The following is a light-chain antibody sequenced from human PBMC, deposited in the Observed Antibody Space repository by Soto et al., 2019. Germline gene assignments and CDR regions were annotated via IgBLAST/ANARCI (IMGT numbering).Light chain of an antibody. V-gene: IGKV3-15*01. CDR3: QQYNDWPRT. CDR1: QSVSSN. CDR2: GAS. J-gene: IGKJ1*01. Sequence: EVVMTQSPATLSVSPGERATLSCRASQSVSSNLAWYQQRPGQAPRLLIHGASTRATGIPARFSGSGSGTEFTLTISGLESEDFAFYCCQQYNDWPRTFGQGTKVEIK.